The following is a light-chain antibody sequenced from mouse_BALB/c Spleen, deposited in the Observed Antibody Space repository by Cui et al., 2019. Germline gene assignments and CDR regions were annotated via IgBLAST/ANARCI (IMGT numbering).Light chain of an antibody. CDR3: QQWSSNPPT. CDR2: LTS. Sequence: QIVLTQSPALISASPGEKFTMTCSASSSVSYMYWYQQKPRSSPKPWIYLTSNLASGVPARFSGSGSGTSYSLTSSSMEAEDAATYYCQQWSSNPPTFGSGTKLEIK. V-gene: IGKV4-68*01. CDR1: SSVSY. J-gene: IGKJ4*01.